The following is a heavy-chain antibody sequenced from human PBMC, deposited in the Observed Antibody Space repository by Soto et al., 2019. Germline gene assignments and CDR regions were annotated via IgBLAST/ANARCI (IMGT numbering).Heavy chain of an antibody. CDR2: IYHIGST. Sequence: PSETLSLTCAVFGGSVSSTNWWSWVRQSPGKGLEWIGDIYHIGSTNYNPSLRGRVTISVDTSKNQFSLKLSSVTAADTAVYYCARGGISGSLSGAFDIWGQGTMVS. CDR1: GGSVSSTNW. CDR3: ARGGISGSLSGAFDI. D-gene: IGHD1-26*01. J-gene: IGHJ3*02. V-gene: IGHV4-4*02.